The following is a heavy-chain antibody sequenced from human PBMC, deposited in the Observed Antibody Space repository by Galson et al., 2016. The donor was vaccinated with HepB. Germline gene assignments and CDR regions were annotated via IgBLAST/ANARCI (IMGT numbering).Heavy chain of an antibody. CDR2: DSMDGRRK. Sequence: SLRLSCAGSGFLFRGYGMHWVRQAPGKGLEWVAADSMDGRRKFYSDYVRGRFTISRDNSNHMLFLQMDSLRPDDTAVYYCAKRHEFCPPVGCSVDYWGQGTLVSVSS. J-gene: IGHJ4*02. CDR3: AKRHEFCPPVGCSVDY. V-gene: IGHV3-30*18. CDR1: GFLFRGYG. D-gene: IGHD3-10*02.